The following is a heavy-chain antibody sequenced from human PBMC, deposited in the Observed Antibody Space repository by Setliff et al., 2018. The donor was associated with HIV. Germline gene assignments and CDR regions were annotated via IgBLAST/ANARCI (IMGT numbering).Heavy chain of an antibody. D-gene: IGHD6-6*01. J-gene: IGHJ4*02. CDR3: VMFSSSSG. V-gene: IGHV3-74*01. CDR2: INNDTTTT. Sequence: GGSLRLSCAASGFTFSRYWMHWVRQAPGQGLVWVSGINNDTTTTTYADSVKGRFSISRDNAKNTLYLQMNGLRGENTAVYYCVMFSSSSGWGQGTQVTVSS. CDR1: GFTFSRYW.